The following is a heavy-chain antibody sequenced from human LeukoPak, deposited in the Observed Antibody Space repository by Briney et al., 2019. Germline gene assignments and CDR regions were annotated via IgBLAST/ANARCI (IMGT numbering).Heavy chain of an antibody. V-gene: IGHV3-23*01. CDR3: ARRYCSSTTCPVDC. CDR1: GFTFSSYA. J-gene: IGHJ4*02. D-gene: IGHD2-2*01. Sequence: PGGSLTLSCAASGFTFSSYAMSWVRQPPGEGLEWGSAISGRGGSTYYAPSVKGRFTISRDNSKNTLYLQMNSLRAEDTAVYYCARRYCSSTTCPVDCWGQGTLVTVSS. CDR2: ISGRGGST.